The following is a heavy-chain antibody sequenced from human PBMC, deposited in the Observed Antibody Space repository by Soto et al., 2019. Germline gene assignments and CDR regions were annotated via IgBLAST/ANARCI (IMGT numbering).Heavy chain of an antibody. J-gene: IGHJ4*02. CDR1: GVTFSSYG. D-gene: IGHD3-3*01. CDR2: ISYDGSNK. V-gene: IGHV3-30*18. CDR3: AKDLAEGSRHTYYDFWSGLPY. Sequence: GGSLRLSCAASGVTFSSYGMHWVRQAPGKGLEWVAVISYDGSNKYYADSVKGRFTISRDNSKNTLYLQMNSLRAEDTAVYYCAKDLAEGSRHTYYDFWSGLPYWGQGTLVTVSS.